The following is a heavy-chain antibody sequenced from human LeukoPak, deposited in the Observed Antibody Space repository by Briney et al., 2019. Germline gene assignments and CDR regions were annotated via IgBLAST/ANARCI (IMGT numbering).Heavy chain of an antibody. V-gene: IGHV3-21*01. J-gene: IGHJ4*02. CDR3: ARAEGLAARDY. D-gene: IGHD6-6*01. CDR1: GFTFSSYS. Sequence: GGSLRLSCVASGFTFSSYSMNWVRQAPGKGLEWVSSISSSSSYIYYADSVKGRFTISRDNAKNSLYLQMNSLRAEDTAVYYCARAEGLAARDYWGQGTLVTVSS. CDR2: ISSSSSYI.